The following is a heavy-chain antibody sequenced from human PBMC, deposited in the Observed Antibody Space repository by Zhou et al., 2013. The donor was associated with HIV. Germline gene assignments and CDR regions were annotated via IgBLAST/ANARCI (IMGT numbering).Heavy chain of an antibody. CDR3: ATIPHLSGATVDMTAIGGGDY. D-gene: IGHD3-16*01. CDR2: VIPLHSIA. J-gene: IGHJ4*02. CDR1: GDTFSSDV. Sequence: QVQLVQSGAEVKKPGSSVKVSCKASGDTFSSDVITWVRQARGQGLEWMGGVIPLHSIAQYPPKFQDRVTIIADESTSTAYMELTRLTLEDTAVYFCATIPHLSGATVDMTAIGGGDYWGRGTPVTVSS. V-gene: IGHV1-69*04.